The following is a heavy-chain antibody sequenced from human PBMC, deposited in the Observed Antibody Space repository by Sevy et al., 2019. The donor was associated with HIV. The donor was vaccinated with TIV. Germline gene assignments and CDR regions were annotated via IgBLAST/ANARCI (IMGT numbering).Heavy chain of an antibody. CDR1: GFTFSSYA. V-gene: IGHV3-30-3*01. CDR3: ARDSY. CDR2: ISYDGSNK. J-gene: IGHJ4*02. Sequence: GGSLILSCAASGFTFSSYAMHWVRQAPGKGLEWVAVISYDGSNKYYADSVKGRFTISRDNSKNTLYLQMNSLRAEDTAVYYCARDSYWGQGTLVTVSS.